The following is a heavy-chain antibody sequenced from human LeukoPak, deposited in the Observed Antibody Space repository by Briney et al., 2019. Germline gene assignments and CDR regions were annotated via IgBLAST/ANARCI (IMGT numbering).Heavy chain of an antibody. CDR3: AKDYAEYDY. CDR1: GFTLTFYA. J-gene: IGHJ4*02. D-gene: IGHD2/OR15-2a*01. V-gene: IGHV3-23*01. Sequence: GGSLRLSCAASGFTLTFYAMSWVRQAPGTGLEWVSAISASGGSTYYADSVKGRFTISRDNSKNTLYLQMNSLRAEDTAVYYCAKDYAEYDYWGQGTLVTVSS. CDR2: ISASGGST.